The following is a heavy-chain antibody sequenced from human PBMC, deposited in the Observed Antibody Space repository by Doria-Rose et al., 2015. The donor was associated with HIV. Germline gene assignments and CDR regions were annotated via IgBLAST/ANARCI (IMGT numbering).Heavy chain of an antibody. CDR2: IFYTGSN. Sequence: VQLVETGPGLVKPSETLSLTCSVSGGSISHYYWSWMRQPPGKGLEYIGDIFYTGSNNYSYSLKSRVFISIYTFKNKFSLRLSSVTAADTAVYYCARVLSGTYDYWGQGTLVTVSS. V-gene: IGHV4-59*01. D-gene: IGHD1-26*01. CDR3: ARVLSGTYDY. J-gene: IGHJ4*02. CDR1: GGSISHYY.